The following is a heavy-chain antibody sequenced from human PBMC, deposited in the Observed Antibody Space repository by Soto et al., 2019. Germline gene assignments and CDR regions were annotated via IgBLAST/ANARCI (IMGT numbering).Heavy chain of an antibody. CDR3: AREDYDILTGLSYYFDY. CDR2: INAGNGNT. D-gene: IGHD3-9*01. V-gene: IGHV1-3*01. Sequence: GASVKVSCKASGYTFTSYAMHWVRQAPGQRLEWTGWINAGNGNTKYSQKFQGRVTITRDTSASTAYMELSSLRSEDTAVYYCAREDYDILTGLSYYFDYWGQGTLVTVSS. J-gene: IGHJ4*02. CDR1: GYTFTSYA.